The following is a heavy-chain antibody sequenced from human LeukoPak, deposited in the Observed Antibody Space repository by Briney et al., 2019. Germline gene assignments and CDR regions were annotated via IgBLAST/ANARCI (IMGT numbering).Heavy chain of an antibody. CDR3: ARGLMTTVTTTPFYYYYYMDV. CDR1: GGSFSGHY. CDR2: INHSGST. D-gene: IGHD4-17*01. Sequence: SETLSLTCAVYGGSFSGHYWNWIRQPPGKGLEWIGEINHSGSTNYNPSLKSRVTISVGTSKNQFSLKLSSVTAADTAVYYCARGLMTTVTTTPFYYYYYMDVWGKGTTVTVSS. V-gene: IGHV4-34*01. J-gene: IGHJ6*03.